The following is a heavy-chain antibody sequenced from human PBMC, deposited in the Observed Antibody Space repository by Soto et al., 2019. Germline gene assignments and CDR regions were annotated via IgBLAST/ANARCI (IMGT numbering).Heavy chain of an antibody. CDR3: ARGAQEELVFDY. CDR1: GGSISSGGYY. V-gene: IGHV4-31*03. J-gene: IGHJ4*02. CDR2: IYYSGGT. Sequence: PSETLSLTCTVSGGSISSGGYYWSWIRQHPGKGLEWIGYIYYSGGTYYNPSLKSRVTISVDTSKNQFSLKLSSVTAADTAVYYCARGAQEELVFDYWGQGTLVTVSS. D-gene: IGHD1-7*01.